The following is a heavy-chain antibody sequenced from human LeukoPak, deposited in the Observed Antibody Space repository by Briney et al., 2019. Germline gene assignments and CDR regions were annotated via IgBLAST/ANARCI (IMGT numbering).Heavy chain of an antibody. CDR2: ISSSSGYI. V-gene: IGHV3-21*01. J-gene: IGHJ4*02. CDR1: GFTFSSYS. Sequence: GGSLRLSCAASGFTFSSYSMHWVRQAPGKGLEWVSSISSSSGYIAYADSVKGRYTISRDNAKNSLYLQMISLRAEDTAVYHCTTAVATIRGSVDYWGQGTLVTVSS. CDR3: TTAVATIRGSVDY. D-gene: IGHD5-12*01.